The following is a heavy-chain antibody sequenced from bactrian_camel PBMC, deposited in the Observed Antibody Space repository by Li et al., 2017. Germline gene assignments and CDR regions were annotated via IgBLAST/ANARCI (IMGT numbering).Heavy chain of an antibody. Sequence: VQLVESGGGLVQPGGSLKLSCAASGFTFSSYAMFWVRQAPGKGLEWVSAINSGGGSTYYADSVKGRFTISKDKAKDTVYLRMNSLKPEDTAMYSCKTFPGPRIAEVSLLGPGDPGHRL. CDR3: KTFPGPRIAEVSL. D-gene: IGHD4*01. J-gene: IGHJ6*01. CDR1: GFTFSSYA. V-gene: IGHV3S40*01. CDR2: INSGGGST.